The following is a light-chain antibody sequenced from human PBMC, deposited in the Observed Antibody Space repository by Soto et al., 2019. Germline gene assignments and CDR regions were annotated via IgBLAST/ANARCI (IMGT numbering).Light chain of an antibody. V-gene: IGKV1-5*01. CDR3: QQYNSYWT. J-gene: IGKJ1*01. CDR2: DAS. Sequence: DVHMRHSPSTLSASVSDRVSITCRAGQSISSWLAWYQQKPGKAPKLLIYDASSLQSGVPSRFSGSGSGTEFTLTISSLQPDDFATYYCQQYNSYWTFGQGTKVDIK. CDR1: QSISSW.